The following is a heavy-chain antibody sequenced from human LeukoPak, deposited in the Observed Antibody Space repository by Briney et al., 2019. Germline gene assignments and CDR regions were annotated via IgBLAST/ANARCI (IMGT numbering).Heavy chain of an antibody. D-gene: IGHD3-22*01. CDR1: GGSFSGYY. J-gene: IGHJ4*02. Sequence: PSETLSLTCAVYGGSFSGYYWSWIRQPPGKGLEWIGEINHSGSTNYNPSLKSRVTISVDTSKNRFSLKLSSVTAADTAVYYCLTYYYDSSGYVFDYWGQGTLVTVSS. CDR2: INHSGST. CDR3: LTYYYDSSGYVFDY. V-gene: IGHV4-34*01.